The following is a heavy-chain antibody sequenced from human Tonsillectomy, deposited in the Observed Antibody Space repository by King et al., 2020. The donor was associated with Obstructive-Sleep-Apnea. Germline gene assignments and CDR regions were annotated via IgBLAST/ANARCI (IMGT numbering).Heavy chain of an antibody. V-gene: IGHV1-69*04. D-gene: IGHD1-14*01. CDR2: IIPILGIT. Sequence: QLVQSGAEVKKPGSSVKVSCKASGGTLSSHAISWVRQAPGQGLEWMGGIIPILGITNYAQKLQGRVTITADKSTSTAYMELSSLRSEDTAVYYCARDSSFTNLGPEPFDYWGQGTLVTVSS. J-gene: IGHJ4*02. CDR1: GGTLSSHA. CDR3: ARDSSFTNLGPEPFDY.